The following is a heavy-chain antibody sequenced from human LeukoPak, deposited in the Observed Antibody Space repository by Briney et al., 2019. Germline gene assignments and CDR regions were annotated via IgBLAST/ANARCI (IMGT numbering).Heavy chain of an antibody. CDR1: GYTLTELS. V-gene: IGHV1-24*01. Sequence: VASVKVSCKVSGYTLTELSMHWVRQAPGKGLEWMGGFDPEDGETIYAQKFQGRVTMTEDTSTDTAYMELSSLRPEDTAVYYCARAGRRLFGVLIPLSFDYWGQGTPVTVSS. CDR2: FDPEDGET. J-gene: IGHJ4*02. CDR3: ARAGRRLFGVLIPLSFDY. D-gene: IGHD3-3*01.